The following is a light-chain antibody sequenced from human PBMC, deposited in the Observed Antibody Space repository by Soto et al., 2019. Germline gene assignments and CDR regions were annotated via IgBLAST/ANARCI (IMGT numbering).Light chain of an antibody. CDR3: QERTGWPPWT. Sequence: DIQMTQSPSTVSAYVGDSVTITCRASQSITTWLAWYQQRPGKAPKLLIYDVSSLQSGVPSRFSGSGSGTEFTLTISSLQPDDFAVYYCQERTGWPPWTFGQGTKVEIE. CDR1: QSITTW. CDR2: DVS. V-gene: IGKV1-5*01. J-gene: IGKJ1*01.